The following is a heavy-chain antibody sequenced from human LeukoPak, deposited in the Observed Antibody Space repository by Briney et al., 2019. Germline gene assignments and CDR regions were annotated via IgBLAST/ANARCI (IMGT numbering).Heavy chain of an antibody. CDR1: GFTFSNAW. CDR2: IKSKTDGGTT. Sequence: GGSLRLSCAASGFTFSNAWMSWVRQAPGKGLEWVGRIKSKTDGGTTDYAAPVKGRFTISRDDSKNTLYLQMNSLRAEDTAVYYCAKDRIQLWLRATIDYWGQGTLVTVSS. V-gene: IGHV3-15*01. CDR3: AKDRIQLWLRATIDY. D-gene: IGHD5-18*01. J-gene: IGHJ4*02.